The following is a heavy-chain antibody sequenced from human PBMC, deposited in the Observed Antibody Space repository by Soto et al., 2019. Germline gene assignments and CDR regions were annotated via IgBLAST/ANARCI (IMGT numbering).Heavy chain of an antibody. V-gene: IGHV1-69*01. CDR3: ARSLVPDAGWRVFNWYYYYGMDV. Sequence: QVQLVQSGAEVKKPGSSVKVSCTASGGTFSSYAISWVRQAPGQGLEWMGGIIPIFGTTNYAQKFQGRVTITADEATSTAYMELSSLRSEDTAVYYCARSLVPDAGWRVFNWYYYYGMDVWGQGTKVTGSS. J-gene: IGHJ6*02. D-gene: IGHD2-2*01. CDR2: IIPIFGTT. CDR1: GGTFSSYA.